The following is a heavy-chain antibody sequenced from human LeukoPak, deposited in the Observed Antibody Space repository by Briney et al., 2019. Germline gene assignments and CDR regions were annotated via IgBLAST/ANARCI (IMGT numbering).Heavy chain of an antibody. D-gene: IGHD5-12*01. CDR1: AFTFSDNA. J-gene: IGHJ4*02. Sequence: GGSLRLSCAASAFTFSDNAMSWVRQAPGKGLEWVSAISSTGDNTYYADSVKGRFTISRDNSHNTLYLQMSSLRAEDTAIYYCAKERGGYNGYFEYGAREPWSPSPQ. CDR2: ISSTGDNT. CDR3: AKERGGYNGYFE. V-gene: IGHV3-23*01.